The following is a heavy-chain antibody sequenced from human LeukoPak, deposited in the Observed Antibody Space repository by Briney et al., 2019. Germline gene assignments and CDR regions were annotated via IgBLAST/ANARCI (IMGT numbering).Heavy chain of an antibody. Sequence: ASVKVSCKAFGYTFTGYYMHWVRQAPGQGLEWMGWINPNSGGTSYAQKFQGRVTMTRDTSISTAYMELSRLRSDDTAVYYCARDPIAVAGMNYYYYMDVWGKGTTVTVSS. CDR3: ARDPIAVAGMNYYYYMDV. J-gene: IGHJ6*03. D-gene: IGHD6-19*01. CDR1: GYTFTGYY. V-gene: IGHV1-2*02. CDR2: INPNSGGT.